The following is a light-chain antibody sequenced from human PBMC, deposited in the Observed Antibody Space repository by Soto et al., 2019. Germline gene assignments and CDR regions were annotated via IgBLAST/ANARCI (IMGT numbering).Light chain of an antibody. Sequence: ETVMTQSPGTLSVSLGERATLSCRASQSVSIHLAWYQQKPGQAPRLLIYGASTRATGIPARFSGSGSGTEFTLTITSLQSEDFALYFCQQYGSSRLTFGGGTKVDIK. V-gene: IGKV3-15*01. CDR3: QQYGSSRLT. CDR2: GAS. CDR1: QSVSIH. J-gene: IGKJ4*01.